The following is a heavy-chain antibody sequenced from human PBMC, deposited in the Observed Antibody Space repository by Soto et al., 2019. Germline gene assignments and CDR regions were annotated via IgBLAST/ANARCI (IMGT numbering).Heavy chain of an antibody. D-gene: IGHD2-15*01. V-gene: IGHV4-31*02. CDR2: IYYSGST. CDR3: ARERGYCSGGSCYSDY. J-gene: IGHJ4*02. Sequence: ILSLTYTVSGGSMSSGGYAWSWIRQHPGKGLEWIGCIYYSGSTYYNPSLKSRVTISVDTSKNQFSLKLSSVTAADTAVYYCARERGYCSGGSCYSDYWGQGTLVTVSS. CDR1: GGSMSSGGYA.